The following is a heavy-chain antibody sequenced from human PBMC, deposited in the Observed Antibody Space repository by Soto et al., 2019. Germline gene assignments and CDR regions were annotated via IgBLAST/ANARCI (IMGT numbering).Heavy chain of an antibody. Sequence: SETLSLTCAVYGGSFSGYYWSWIRQPPGKGLEWIGEINHSGSTNYNPSLKSRVTISVDTSKNQFSLKLSSVTAADTAVYYCARDIVVVPAASGAYMDVWGKGTTVTVSS. V-gene: IGHV4-34*01. CDR3: ARDIVVVPAASGAYMDV. CDR1: GGSFSGYY. J-gene: IGHJ6*03. CDR2: INHSGST. D-gene: IGHD2-2*01.